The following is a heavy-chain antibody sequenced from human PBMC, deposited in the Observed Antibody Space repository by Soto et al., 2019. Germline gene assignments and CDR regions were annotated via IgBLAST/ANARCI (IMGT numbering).Heavy chain of an antibody. V-gene: IGHV1-69*02. CDR2: IIPILGMS. D-gene: IGHD3-10*01. CDR3: AKSYGSGSRPFDY. J-gene: IGHJ4*02. Sequence: QVQLVQSGAEVKKPGSSVSVSCRASGDIFTSHTISWVRQAPGQGLEWVGRIIPILGMSTYAQKFQGRVSIIEDRSSSTAYMELSSLRSDDTAVYYCAKSYGSGSRPFDYWGQGTLVTVSS. CDR1: GDIFTSHT.